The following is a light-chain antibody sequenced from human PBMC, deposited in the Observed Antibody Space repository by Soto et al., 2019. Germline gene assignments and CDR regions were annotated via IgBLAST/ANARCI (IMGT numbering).Light chain of an antibody. V-gene: IGKV1-39*01. CDR1: QTISTC. Sequence: DIQKTQFPSSLSASVGDRVTITCRASQTISTCLNWYQQKAGTAPKLLIYGASDLESGIPSRFSGSGSGTYFTLTISSLQPEDFAIYYCQQCLTTPRTFGQGTRVEI. CDR3: QQCLTTPRT. J-gene: IGKJ1*01. CDR2: GAS.